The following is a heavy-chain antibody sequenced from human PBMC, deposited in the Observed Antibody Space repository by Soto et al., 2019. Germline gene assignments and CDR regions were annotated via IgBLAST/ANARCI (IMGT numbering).Heavy chain of an antibody. V-gene: IGHV1-2*04. CDR3: ARASHFDWLLYAY. J-gene: IGHJ4*02. D-gene: IGHD3-9*01. CDR1: GYTFTGYY. CDR2: INPNSGGT. Sequence: ASVNVSCKASGYTFTGYYMHWVRQAPGQGLEWMGWINPNSGGTNYAQKFQGWVTMTRDTSISTAYMELSRLRSDDTAVYYCARASHFDWLLYAYWGQGTLVTVSS.